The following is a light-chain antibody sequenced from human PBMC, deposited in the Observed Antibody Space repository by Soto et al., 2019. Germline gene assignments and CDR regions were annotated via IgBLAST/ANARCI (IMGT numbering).Light chain of an antibody. CDR1: QTVASN. Sequence: EIVMTQSPAILSVSPGERATLSCRASQTVASNLAWYQQKPGQAPRLLIHGASTRATGVSARFSGSGSGTEFTLTISSLQSEDFAVYYCQQYHNWPPLYTFGQGTKLQIK. J-gene: IGKJ2*01. V-gene: IGKV3-15*01. CDR3: QQYHNWPPLYT. CDR2: GAS.